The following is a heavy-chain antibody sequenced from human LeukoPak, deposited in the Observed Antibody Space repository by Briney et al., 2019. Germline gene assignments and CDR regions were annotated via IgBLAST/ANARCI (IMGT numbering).Heavy chain of an antibody. V-gene: IGHV4-39*01. Sequence: SETLSLTCTVSGGSIRSSYYYWGWIRQPPGKGLEWIGSIYYSGSTYYNPSLKSRVTISVDTSKNQFSLKLSSVTAADTAVYYCARRSSGWFFDYWGQGTLVTVSS. CDR2: IYYSGST. D-gene: IGHD6-19*01. CDR1: GGSIRSSYYY. J-gene: IGHJ4*02. CDR3: ARRSSGWFFDY.